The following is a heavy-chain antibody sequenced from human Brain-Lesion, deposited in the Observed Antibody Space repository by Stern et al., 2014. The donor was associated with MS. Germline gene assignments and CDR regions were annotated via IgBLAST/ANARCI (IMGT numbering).Heavy chain of an antibody. CDR3: AGEEDIRYCSGGSCTGNWFDP. Sequence: QVQLQESGPGLVKPSETLSLTCTVAGGSVSSTSYAWAWIRQPPGKGLEWIGTIYYSGNTYYIPSLKGRLPIPRARSKNRFSLQLGSVTAADTAVYYCAGEEDIRYCSGGSCTGNWFDPWGQGTLVTVSS. J-gene: IGHJ5*02. CDR2: IYYSGNT. V-gene: IGHV4-39*02. D-gene: IGHD2-15*01. CDR1: GGSVSSTSYA.